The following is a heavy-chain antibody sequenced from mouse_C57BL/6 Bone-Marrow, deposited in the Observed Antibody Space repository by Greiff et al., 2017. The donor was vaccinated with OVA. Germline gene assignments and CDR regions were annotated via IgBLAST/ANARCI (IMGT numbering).Heavy chain of an antibody. J-gene: IGHJ3*01. CDR3: ARANSSSQAWFAY. CDR1: GYTFTGYW. CDR2: ILPGSGST. Sequence: VQLQQSGAELMKPGASVKLSCKATGYTFTGYWIEWVKQRPGHGLEWIGEILPGSGSTNYNEKFKGKATFTADTASNPAYMQLSSLTTEDSAIYYSARANSSSQAWFAYWGQGTLVTVSA. V-gene: IGHV1-9*01. D-gene: IGHD3-2*02.